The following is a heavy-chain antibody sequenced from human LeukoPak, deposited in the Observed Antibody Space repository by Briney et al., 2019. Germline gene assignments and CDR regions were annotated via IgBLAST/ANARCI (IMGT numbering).Heavy chain of an antibody. CDR1: GGSISSSLYY. CDR3: ARYNYDFWSGYSKWFDP. Sequence: PSETLSLTCTVSGGSISSSLYYWGWIRQPPGKGLEWIGTIYYSGSTYYNPSLKSRVTISVDTSKNQFSLKLSSVTAADTAVYYCARYNYDFWSGYSKWFDPWGQGTLVTVSS. V-gene: IGHV4-39*07. J-gene: IGHJ5*02. CDR2: IYYSGST. D-gene: IGHD3-3*01.